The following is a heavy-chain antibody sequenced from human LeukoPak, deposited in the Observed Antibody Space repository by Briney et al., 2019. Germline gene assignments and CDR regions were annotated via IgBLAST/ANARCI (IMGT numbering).Heavy chain of an antibody. D-gene: IGHD6-6*01. Sequence: GGSLRLSCAASGFTFSNYAMSWVRQAPGKGLEWVSGITGSGFSTYYADSVKGRFTISRDNSKNTLYLQMNSLRAEDTAVYYCARDRLYSSSSEDYWGQGTLVTVSS. J-gene: IGHJ4*02. CDR3: ARDRLYSSSSEDY. V-gene: IGHV3-23*01. CDR2: ITGSGFST. CDR1: GFTFSNYA.